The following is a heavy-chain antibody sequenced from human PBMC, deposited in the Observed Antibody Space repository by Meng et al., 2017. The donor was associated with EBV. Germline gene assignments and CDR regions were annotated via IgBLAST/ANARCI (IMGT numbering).Heavy chain of an antibody. CDR3: APSRVGATEFDY. Sequence: HITLKESGPPLVKPTPTLTLPCTFSGFSLSTSGVGVGWIRQPPGKALEWLALIYWDDDKRYSPSLKSRLTITKDTSKNQVVLTMSNMDPVDTATYYCAPSRVGATEFDYWGQGTLVTVSS. V-gene: IGHV2-5*02. CDR1: GFSLSTSGVG. CDR2: IYWDDDK. D-gene: IGHD1-26*01. J-gene: IGHJ4*02.